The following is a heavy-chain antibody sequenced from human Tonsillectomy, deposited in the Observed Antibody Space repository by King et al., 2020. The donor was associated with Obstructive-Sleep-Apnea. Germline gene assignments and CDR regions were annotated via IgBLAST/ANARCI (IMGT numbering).Heavy chain of an antibody. CDR3: ARDAIYGSGKYYND. CDR2: ISGSSRTI. CDR1: GITFRDYS. Sequence: QLVQSGGGLVQPGGSLRLSCAASGITFRDYSMNWVRQAPGKGLEWVSYISGSSRTIYYADSVKGRFSISRDNDKSSLYLQMNSLRVEDTAVYYCARDAIYGSGKYYNDWGQGTLVTVSS. D-gene: IGHD3-10*01. V-gene: IGHV3-48*01. J-gene: IGHJ4*02.